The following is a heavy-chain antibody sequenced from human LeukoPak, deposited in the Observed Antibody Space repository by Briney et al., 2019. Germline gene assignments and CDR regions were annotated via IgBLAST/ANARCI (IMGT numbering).Heavy chain of an antibody. D-gene: IGHD6-13*01. CDR1: GFTFSSYG. CDR3: AKDGLGGIAAAGYFDY. CDR2: ISYDGSNK. V-gene: IGHV3-30*18. Sequence: GGSLRLSCAASGFTFSSYGMHWVRQAPGKGLEWVAVISYDGSNKYYADSVKGRFTISRDNSKNTLYLQMNSLRAEDTAEYYCAKDGLGGIAAAGYFDYWGQGTLVTVSS. J-gene: IGHJ4*02.